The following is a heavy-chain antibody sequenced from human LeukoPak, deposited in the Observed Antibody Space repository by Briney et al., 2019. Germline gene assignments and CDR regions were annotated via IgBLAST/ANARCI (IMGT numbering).Heavy chain of an antibody. CDR3: ARGGGSWYGWWFDP. CDR1: GYTFTGYY. D-gene: IGHD6-13*01. CDR2: INPNSGGT. V-gene: IGHV1-2*02. Sequence: ASVKVSCKASGYTFTGYYMRWVRQAPGQGLEWMGWINPNSGGTNYAQKFQGRVTMTRNTSISTAYMELSSLRSEDTAVYYCARGGGSWYGWWFDPWGQGTLVTVSS. J-gene: IGHJ5*02.